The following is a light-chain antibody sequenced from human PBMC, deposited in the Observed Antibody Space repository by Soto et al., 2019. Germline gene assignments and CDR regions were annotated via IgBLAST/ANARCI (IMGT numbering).Light chain of an antibody. V-gene: IGLV2-11*01. Sequence: QSALTQPRSVSGSPGQSVTISCTGTSSDVGDYNYVSWYQQHPGKAPKLLIYAVNMRPSGVPDRFSGSKSGNTASLTISGXXXXXXXXXSCCSYAGSYTWVFGGGTKLTVX. CDR2: AVN. J-gene: IGLJ3*02. CDR3: CSYAGSYTWV. CDR1: SSDVGDYNY.